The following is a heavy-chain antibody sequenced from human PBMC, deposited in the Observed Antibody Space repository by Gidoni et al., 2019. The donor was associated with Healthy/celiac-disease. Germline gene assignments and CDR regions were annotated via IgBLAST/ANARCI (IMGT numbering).Heavy chain of an antibody. CDR1: GGSISSYY. CDR3: ARGASYYDCPGLRAGYYYMDV. J-gene: IGHJ6*03. CDR2: IYYSGST. V-gene: IGHV4-59*01. Sequence: QVQLHESGPGLVKPSETLSLTCTVSGGSISSYYWSWIRQPPGKGLEWIGYIYYSGSTNYNPSLKGRVTISVDTSKNQFSLKLSSVTAADTAVYYCARGASYYDCPGLRAGYYYMDVWGKGTTVTVSS. D-gene: IGHD3-3*01.